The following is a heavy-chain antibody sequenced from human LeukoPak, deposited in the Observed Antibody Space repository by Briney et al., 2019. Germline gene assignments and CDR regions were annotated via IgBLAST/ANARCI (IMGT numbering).Heavy chain of an antibody. D-gene: IGHD3-22*01. J-gene: IGHJ3*02. CDR2: ISSSSSYI. CDR3: ARDRGDRGWLNDAFDI. V-gene: IGHV3-21*01. CDR1: GFTFGSYS. Sequence: GGSLRLSCAASGFTFGSYSMNWVRQAPGKGLEWVSSISSSSSYIYYADSVKGRFTISRDNAKNSLYLQMNSLRAEDTAVYYCARDRGDRGWLNDAFDIWGQGTMVTVSS.